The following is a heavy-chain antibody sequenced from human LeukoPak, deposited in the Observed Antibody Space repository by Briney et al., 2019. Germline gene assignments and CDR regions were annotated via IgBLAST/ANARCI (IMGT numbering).Heavy chain of an antibody. Sequence: PGESLRLSCAASGFIFSSYAMHWVRQAPGKGLEWVAAISYDGSNKYYADSVKGRFTISRDNSKNTLYLQMNSLRAEDTAVYYCARWGDYDILTGYYNDAFDIWGQGTMVTVSS. J-gene: IGHJ3*02. CDR2: ISYDGSNK. D-gene: IGHD3-9*01. V-gene: IGHV3-30*04. CDR1: GFIFSSYA. CDR3: ARWGDYDILTGYYNDAFDI.